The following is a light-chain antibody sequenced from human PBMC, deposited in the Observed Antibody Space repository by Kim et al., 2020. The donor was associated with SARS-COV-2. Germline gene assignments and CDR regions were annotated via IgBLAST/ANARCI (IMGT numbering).Light chain of an antibody. Sequence: PAYISCRSKQSSLQCSGSSYSDWFVQKPGQYQQLLIFLATHRASGVPDRFSGGGSGTDFTLQISRGEAEDVGVYYCMQPLHPPFSFGPGNRVDIK. CDR3: MQPLHPPFS. V-gene: IGKV2-28*01. CDR1: QSSLQCSGSSY. CDR2: LAT. J-gene: IGKJ3*01.